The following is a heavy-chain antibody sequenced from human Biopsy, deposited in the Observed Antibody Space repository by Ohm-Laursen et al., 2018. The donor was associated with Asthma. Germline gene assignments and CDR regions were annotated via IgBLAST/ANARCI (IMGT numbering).Heavy chain of an antibody. V-gene: IGHV4-59*01. CDR2: THYSGTT. CDR3: ARVRGAFYESSVKNAFDV. CDR1: GGSIGIYY. Sequence: PGTLSLTCTVSGGSIGIYYWGWIRQPPGKGLEYIGYTHYSGTTNTDPSLTGRVTMSVDTSKNQFSLKVTSVTAADTAVYFCARVRGAFYESSVKNAFDVWGQGTMVTVSS. J-gene: IGHJ3*01. D-gene: IGHD3-22*01.